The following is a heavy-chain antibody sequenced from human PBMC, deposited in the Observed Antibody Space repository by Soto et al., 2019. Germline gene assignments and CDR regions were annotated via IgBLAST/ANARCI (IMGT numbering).Heavy chain of an antibody. CDR3: AKSSGYYLYYFDY. Sequence: ASVKVSCKASGYTFTGYLMQWVRQAPGQGLEWMGWINTDNGGTNSAQKFQGRFTISRDNSKNTLYLQMNSLRAEDTAVYYCAKSSGYYLYYFDYWGQGTLVTVYS. D-gene: IGHD3-22*01. CDR1: GYTFTGYL. J-gene: IGHJ4*02. V-gene: IGHV1-2*02. CDR2: INTDNGGT.